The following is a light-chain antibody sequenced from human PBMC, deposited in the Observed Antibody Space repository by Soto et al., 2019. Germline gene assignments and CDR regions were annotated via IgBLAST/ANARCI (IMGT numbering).Light chain of an antibody. CDR3: QQYGSSPPNT. V-gene: IGKV3-20*01. CDR2: GAS. J-gene: IGKJ2*01. Sequence: EIVLTQSPGTLSLSPGERATLSCRASQSVSSSYLAWHQQKPGQAPRLLIYGASSRATGIPDRFSGSGSGTDFTLTISRLEPEDVAVYYCQQYGSSPPNTFGQGTKLEIK. CDR1: QSVSSSY.